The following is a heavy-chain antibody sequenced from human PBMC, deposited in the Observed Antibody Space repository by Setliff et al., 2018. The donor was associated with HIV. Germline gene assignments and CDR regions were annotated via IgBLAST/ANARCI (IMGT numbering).Heavy chain of an antibody. V-gene: IGHV4-59*08. CDR2: IYYTGNT. CDR3: AKLLPAADMAREIDS. CDR1: DGSISSQY. D-gene: IGHD2-2*01. Sequence: SETLSLTCTVSDGSISSQYWSWIREPPGKGLEWVGSIYYTGNTNYNPSLKSRVTISVDTSKNQFSLKLISVSAADTAVYSCAKLLPAADMAREIDSWGQGTLVTVSS. J-gene: IGHJ4*02.